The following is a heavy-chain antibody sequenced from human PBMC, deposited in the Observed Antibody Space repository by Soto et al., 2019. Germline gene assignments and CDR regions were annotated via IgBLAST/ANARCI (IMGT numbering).Heavy chain of an antibody. CDR2: FYSSGSI. Sequence: SETLSLTCFVSGYSITAGGYYWSWIRHHPGKGLEWIGSFYSSGSIIYNPSLRSRVSISGDTSSNQFSMGLTSVTAADTARYYCARMYSSGSGWFHPWGQGTLVTVSS. V-gene: IGHV4-31*03. J-gene: IGHJ5*02. CDR3: ARMYSSGSGWFHP. CDR1: GYSITAGGYY. D-gene: IGHD6-19*01.